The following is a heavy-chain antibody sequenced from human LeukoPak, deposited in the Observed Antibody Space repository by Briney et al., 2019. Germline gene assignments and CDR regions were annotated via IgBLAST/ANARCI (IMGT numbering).Heavy chain of an antibody. Sequence: SETLSLTCTVSGGSISSYYWSWIRQPPGKGLEWIGYIYYSGSTNYNPSLKGRVTISVDTSKNQFSLKLSSVTAVDTAVYYCARDWDYGSGSKRNAFDIWGQGTMVTVSS. D-gene: IGHD3-10*01. V-gene: IGHV4-59*01. CDR1: GGSISSYY. CDR2: IYYSGST. J-gene: IGHJ3*02. CDR3: ARDWDYGSGSKRNAFDI.